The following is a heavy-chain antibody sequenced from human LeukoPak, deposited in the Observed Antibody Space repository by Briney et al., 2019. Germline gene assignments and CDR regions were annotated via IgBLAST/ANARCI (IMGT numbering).Heavy chain of an antibody. CDR2: ISGSGGST. Sequence: PGGSLRLSCAASGFTFSSYSMNWVRQAPGKGLEWVSAISGSGGSTYYADSVKGRFTISRDNSKNTLYLQMNSLRAEDTAVYYCARVAEDYYDSSGYYYFDYWGQGTLVTVSS. D-gene: IGHD3-22*01. V-gene: IGHV3-23*01. CDR1: GFTFSSYS. J-gene: IGHJ4*02. CDR3: ARVAEDYYDSSGYYYFDY.